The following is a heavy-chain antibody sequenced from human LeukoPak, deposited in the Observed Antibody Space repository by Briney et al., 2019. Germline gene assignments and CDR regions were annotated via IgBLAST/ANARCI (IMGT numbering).Heavy chain of an antibody. V-gene: IGHV1-8*01. J-gene: IGHJ4*02. Sequence: ASVKVSCKASGYTFTSYDINWVRQATGQGLEWMGWMNPNSGNTGYAQKFQGRVTMTRNTSISTAYMELSSLRSEDTAVYYCAKMTGYSYGFFDYWGQGTLVTVSS. CDR3: AKMTGYSYGFFDY. D-gene: IGHD5-18*01. CDR2: MNPNSGNT. CDR1: GYTFTSYD.